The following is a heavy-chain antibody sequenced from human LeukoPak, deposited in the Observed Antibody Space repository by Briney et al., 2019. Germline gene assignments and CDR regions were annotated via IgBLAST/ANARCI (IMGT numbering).Heavy chain of an antibody. V-gene: IGHV3-73*01. Sequence: GGSLRLSCAASGFTFSGSAIHWVRQSSGKGLEWVGQIDKKDKGYATATAYAASVKGRFTISRDDSINTAYLQMKSLKTEDTALYYCTRDSGTYNWFDPWGQGTLVAVSS. CDR1: GFTFSGSA. CDR3: TRDSGTYNWFDP. CDR2: IDKKDKGYATAT. D-gene: IGHD1-26*01. J-gene: IGHJ5*02.